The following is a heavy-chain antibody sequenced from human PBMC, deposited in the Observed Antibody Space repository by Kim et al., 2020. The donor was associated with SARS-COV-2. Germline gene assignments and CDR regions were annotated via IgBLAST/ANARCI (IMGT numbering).Heavy chain of an antibody. D-gene: IGHD1-26*01. CDR2: ISSHKGNT. J-gene: IGHJ4*02. Sequence: ASVKVSCKTSGYTFTSYGITWVRQAPGQGLEWMGWISSHKGNTDLAQKFQGRVTLTTDTSTSTAYLELTSLRSDDTAVYFCARGVGATHYWGQGTLVTVSS. V-gene: IGHV1-18*04. CDR1: GYTFTSYG. CDR3: ARGVGATHY.